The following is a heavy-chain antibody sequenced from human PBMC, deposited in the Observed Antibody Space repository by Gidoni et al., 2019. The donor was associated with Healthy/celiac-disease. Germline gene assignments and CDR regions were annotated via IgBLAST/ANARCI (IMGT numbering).Heavy chain of an antibody. CDR1: GGSISSSNYY. CDR3: AGHGIAPSKHYSSSWSGFPNWFDP. D-gene: IGHD6-13*01. V-gene: IGHV4-39*01. CDR2: NYYSGSP. Sequence: QLQLQESGPGLVKPSETLSLTCTVSGGSISSSNYYWGWIPQPPGKGLEWIGCNYYSGSPYSNPSLKSRVTISVDTSKDQFSLKLSSVTAADTAVYYCAGHGIAPSKHYSSSWSGFPNWFDPWGQGTLVTVSS. J-gene: IGHJ5*02.